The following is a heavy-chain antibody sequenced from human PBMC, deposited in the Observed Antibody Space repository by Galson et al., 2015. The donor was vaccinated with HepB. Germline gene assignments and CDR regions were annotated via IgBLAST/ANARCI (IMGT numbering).Heavy chain of an antibody. CDR2: IIPIFGTA. D-gene: IGHD6-6*01. J-gene: IGHJ4*02. Sequence: SVKVSCKASGGTFSSYAISWVRQAPGQGLEWMGGIIPIFGTADYAQKFQGRVTITADESTSTAYMELSSLRSEDTAVYYCARGGYSSSSRQYYFDYWGQGTLVTVSS. CDR3: ARGGYSSSSRQYYFDY. CDR1: GGTFSSYA. V-gene: IGHV1-69*13.